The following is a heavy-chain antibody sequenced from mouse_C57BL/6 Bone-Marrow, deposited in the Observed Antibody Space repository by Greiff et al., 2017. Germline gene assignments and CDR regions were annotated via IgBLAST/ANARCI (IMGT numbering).Heavy chain of an antibody. Sequence: QVQLKESGAELAKPGASVKLSCKASGYTFTSYWMHWVKQRPGQGLEWIGYINPSSGYTKYNQKFKDKATLTADKSSSTAYMQLGSLTYEDSAVYYCARYRITTVPFFAYWGQGTLVTVSA. CDR3: ARYRITTVPFFAY. V-gene: IGHV1-7*01. J-gene: IGHJ3*01. CDR1: GYTFTSYW. D-gene: IGHD1-1*01. CDR2: INPSSGYT.